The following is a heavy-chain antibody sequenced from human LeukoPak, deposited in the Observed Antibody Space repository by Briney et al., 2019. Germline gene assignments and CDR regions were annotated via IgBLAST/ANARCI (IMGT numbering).Heavy chain of an antibody. D-gene: IGHD2-21*02. J-gene: IGHJ4*02. CDR3: TLGAYCGGDCPPFDY. CDR1: GFTFSNAW. V-gene: IGHV3-49*04. Sequence: GGSLRLSYAASGFTFSNAWMSWVRQAPGKGLEWVGFIRSKAYGGTTEYAASVKGRFTISRDDSKSIAYLQMNSLKTEDTAVYYCTLGAYCGGDCPPFDYWGQGTLVTVSS. CDR2: IRSKAYGGTT.